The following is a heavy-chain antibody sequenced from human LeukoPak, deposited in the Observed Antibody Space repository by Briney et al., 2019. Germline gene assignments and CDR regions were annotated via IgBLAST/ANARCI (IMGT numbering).Heavy chain of an antibody. CDR2: MYHSRST. CDR3: ARYTNREFDF. V-gene: IGHV4-59*01. CDR1: GGSISSYF. Sequence: SETLSLTCTVSGGSISSYFWSWIRQPPGKGLQWIGYMYHSRSTYYNPSLKSRVTISIDTSKNQFSLKLTSVTAADTAVYYCARYTNREFDFWGQGTLVTVSS. D-gene: IGHD2-2*02. J-gene: IGHJ4*02.